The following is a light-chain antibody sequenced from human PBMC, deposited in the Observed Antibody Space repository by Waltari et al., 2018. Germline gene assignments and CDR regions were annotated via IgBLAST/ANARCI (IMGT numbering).Light chain of an antibody. J-gene: IGKJ5*01. Sequence: EIVLTQSPATLSLSPGERATLSCRASQSVSSYLAWYQHKPGQAPRILIYGASNRATGIPARFSGSGSGTDFTRTISSLEPEDFAFYYGQQRTNWITFGQGTRLEIK. CDR3: QQRTNWIT. CDR2: GAS. CDR1: QSVSSY. V-gene: IGKV3-11*01.